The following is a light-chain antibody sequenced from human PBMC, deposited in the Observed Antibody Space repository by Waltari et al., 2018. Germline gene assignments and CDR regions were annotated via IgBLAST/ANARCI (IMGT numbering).Light chain of an antibody. J-gene: IGLJ1*01. V-gene: IGLV2-11*01. CDR2: AVK. Sequence: QSALTQPRSVSGSPGQSVTISCTGTSSDLGAYNSVAWYQKHPGKAPKLLIYAVKQRPSGVPDRFSGSKSGNTSSLTISGLQAEDEADYYCYSYAGSYTLYVFGTGTEVTVL. CDR3: YSYAGSYTLYV. CDR1: SSDLGAYNS.